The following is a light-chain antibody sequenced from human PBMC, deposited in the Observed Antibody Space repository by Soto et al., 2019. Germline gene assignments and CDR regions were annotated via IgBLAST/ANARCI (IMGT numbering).Light chain of an antibody. CDR1: QSVNSN. V-gene: IGKV3-15*01. CDR3: QPYNNWPPYT. J-gene: IGKJ2*01. CDR2: GAS. Sequence: EIVMTQSPGTLSVSPGERATLSCRATQSVNSNLAWYQQKPGQAPSLLIYGASTRATGVPARFSGSGSGTEFTLTIRSLPPEDFAVYYCQPYNNWPPYTFGQGTELEIK.